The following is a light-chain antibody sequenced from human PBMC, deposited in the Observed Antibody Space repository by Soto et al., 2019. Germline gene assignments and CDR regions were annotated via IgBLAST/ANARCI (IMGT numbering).Light chain of an antibody. V-gene: IGLV2-14*01. J-gene: IGLJ2*01. Sequence: QSVLTQPASVSGSPGQSITISCTGTSSDIGNDNYVSWYQQHPDKAPKLMIYDVSNRPSGVSNRFSGSKSGNTASLTISGLQAEDEADYYCSSYTTSSTVVFGGGTKLTVL. CDR2: DVS. CDR1: SSDIGNDNY. CDR3: SSYTTSSTVV.